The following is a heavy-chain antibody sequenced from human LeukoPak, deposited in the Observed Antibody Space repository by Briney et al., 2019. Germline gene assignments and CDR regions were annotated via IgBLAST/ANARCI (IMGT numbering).Heavy chain of an antibody. Sequence: QAGGSLRLSCAASGFTFSSYWMSWVRQAPGKGLEWVANIKQDGSEKYYVDSVKGRFTISRDNAKNSLYLQMNSLRAEDTAVYYCARRALLWFGELTQNDAFDIWGQGTMVTVSS. D-gene: IGHD3-10*01. J-gene: IGHJ3*02. CDR3: ARRALLWFGELTQNDAFDI. CDR2: IKQDGSEK. V-gene: IGHV3-7*01. CDR1: GFTFSSYW.